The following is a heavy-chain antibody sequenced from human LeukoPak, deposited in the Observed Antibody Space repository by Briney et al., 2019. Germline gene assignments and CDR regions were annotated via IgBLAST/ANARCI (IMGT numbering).Heavy chain of an antibody. CDR2: INHSGST. V-gene: IGHV4-34*01. CDR1: GGSFSGYY. CDR3: ARAGYSSSPDAFDI. Sequence: PSETLSLTCAVYGGSFSGYYWSWIRQPPGKGLEWIGEINHSGSTNYNPSLKSRVTISVDTSKNQFSLKLSSVTAADTAVYYCARAGYSSSPDAFDIWGQGTMVTVSS. D-gene: IGHD6-13*01. J-gene: IGHJ3*02.